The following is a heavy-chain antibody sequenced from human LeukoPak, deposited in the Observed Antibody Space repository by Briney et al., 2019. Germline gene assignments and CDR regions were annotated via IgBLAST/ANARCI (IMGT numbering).Heavy chain of an antibody. CDR1: GYTFTSYG. V-gene: IGHV1-69*13. CDR2: IIPIFGTA. Sequence: ASVKVSCKASGYTFTSYGISWVRQAPGQGLEWMGGIIPIFGTANYAQKFQGRVTITADESTSTAYMELSSLRSEDTAVYYCAREGGYSGYDYEDYWGQGTLVTVSS. D-gene: IGHD5-12*01. CDR3: AREGGYSGYDYEDY. J-gene: IGHJ4*02.